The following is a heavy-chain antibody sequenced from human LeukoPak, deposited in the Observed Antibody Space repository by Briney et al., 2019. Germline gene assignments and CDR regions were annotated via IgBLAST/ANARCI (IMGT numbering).Heavy chain of an antibody. V-gene: IGHV1-8*01. D-gene: IGHD2-21*02. Sequence: ASVKVSCKASGYTFTSYDINWVRQATGQGLEGMGWMNPNSGNTGYAQKFQGRVTMTRNTSISTAYMELSSLRSEDTAVYYCARGREVTQGLADYWGQGTLVTVSS. CDR3: ARGREVTQGLADY. CDR2: MNPNSGNT. CDR1: GYTFTSYD. J-gene: IGHJ4*02.